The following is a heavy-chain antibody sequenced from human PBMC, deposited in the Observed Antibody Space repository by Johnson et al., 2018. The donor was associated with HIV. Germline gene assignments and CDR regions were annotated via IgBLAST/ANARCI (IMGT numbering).Heavy chain of an antibody. CDR3: ARVYSGSFRPTKGNDVFDM. Sequence: VQLVESRGGLVQPGGSLRLSCAASGFTFNNYWMSWVRQAPGKGLEWVATIKGDGSGQDYVDSVEGRFTISRDYAKNSLYVQMNSLRAEDTAVYYCARVYSGSFRPTKGNDVFDMWGQGTMVTVSS. CDR2: IKGDGSGQ. D-gene: IGHD1-26*01. J-gene: IGHJ3*02. CDR1: GFTFNNYW. V-gene: IGHV3-7*04.